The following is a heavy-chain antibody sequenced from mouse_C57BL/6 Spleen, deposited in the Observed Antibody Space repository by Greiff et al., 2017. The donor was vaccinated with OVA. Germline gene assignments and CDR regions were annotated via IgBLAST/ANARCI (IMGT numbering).Heavy chain of an antibody. CDR3: ATGTDFDY. CDR1: GYAFSSSW. V-gene: IGHV1-82*01. CDR2: IYPGDGDT. J-gene: IGHJ2*01. Sequence: LVESGASVKISCKASGYAFSSSWMNWVKQRPGKGLEWIGRIYPGDGDTNYNGKFKGKATLTADKSSSTAYMQLSSLTSEDSAVYFCATGTDFDYWGQGTTLTVSS. D-gene: IGHD4-1*01.